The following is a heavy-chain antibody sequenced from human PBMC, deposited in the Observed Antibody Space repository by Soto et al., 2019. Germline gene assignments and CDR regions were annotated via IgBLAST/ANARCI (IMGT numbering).Heavy chain of an antibody. V-gene: IGHV3-13*05. CDR2: IGTASDP. Sequence: PGGNLRLSYPASGFTFRSYDMHWIRQATGTGVEWVSAIGTASDPYYPGSVKGRFTISRENGKDSLYLQMNRLRAGDTAVYYWARSTPTTVMGIRVGFHFDYWGQGT. J-gene: IGHJ4*02. D-gene: IGHD4-4*01. CDR3: ARSTPTTVMGIRVGFHFDY. CDR1: GFTFRSYD.